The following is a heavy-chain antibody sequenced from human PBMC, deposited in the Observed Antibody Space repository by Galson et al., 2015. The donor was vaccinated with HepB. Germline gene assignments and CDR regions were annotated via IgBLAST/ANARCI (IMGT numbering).Heavy chain of an antibody. D-gene: IGHD3-10*01. CDR3: ARDPYGSGSYYPSYFDY. J-gene: IGHJ4*02. CDR2: ISSSSSTI. Sequence: SLRLSCAASGFTFSSYSMNWVRQAPGKGLEWVSYISSSSSTIYYADSVKGRFTISRDNAKNSLYLQMNSLRAEDTAVYYCARDPYGSGSYYPSYFDYWGQGTLVTVSS. CDR1: GFTFSSYS. V-gene: IGHV3-48*01.